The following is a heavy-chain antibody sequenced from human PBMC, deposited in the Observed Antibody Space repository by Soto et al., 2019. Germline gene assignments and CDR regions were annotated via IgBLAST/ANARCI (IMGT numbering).Heavy chain of an antibody. J-gene: IGHJ6*02. V-gene: IGHV1-69*13. Sequence: VKVSCKASGGTFSSYAISWVRQAPGQGLEWMGGIIPIFGTANYAQKFQGRVTITADESTSTAYMELSSLRSEDTAVYYCARGSSYDSSGYYPDYYYGMDVWGQGTTVTVSS. D-gene: IGHD3-22*01. CDR1: GGTFSSYA. CDR2: IIPIFGTA. CDR3: ARGSSYDSSGYYPDYYYGMDV.